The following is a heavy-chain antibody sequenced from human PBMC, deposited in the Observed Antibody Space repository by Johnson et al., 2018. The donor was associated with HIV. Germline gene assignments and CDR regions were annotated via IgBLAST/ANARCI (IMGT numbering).Heavy chain of an antibody. J-gene: IGHJ3*02. CDR1: GFTFDDYG. CDR2: IYSGGST. V-gene: IGHV3-66*01. CDR3: LFGGYSYGLAFDI. D-gene: IGHD5-18*01. Sequence: VQLVESGGGVVRPGGSLRLSCAASGFTFDDYGMNWVRQAPGKGLEWVSVIYSGGSTYYADSVKGRFPISRDNSKNTLYLQMNSLRAADTAVYYCLFGGYSYGLAFDIWGQGTMVTVSS.